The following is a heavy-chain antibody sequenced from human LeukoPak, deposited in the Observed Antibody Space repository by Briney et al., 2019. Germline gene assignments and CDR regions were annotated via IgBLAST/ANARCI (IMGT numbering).Heavy chain of an antibody. CDR3: AKVRVVFNWNYAYYFDS. J-gene: IGHJ4*02. CDR1: GFTFSNYA. Sequence: GRSLRLSCAASGFTFSNYAMHWVRQAPGKGLEWVAIISYDGSSKYYADSVKGRFTISRDNSKNTLYLQTNSLGPEDTSMYYCAKVRVVFNWNYAYYFDSWGQGTLVTVSS. V-gene: IGHV3-30*18. CDR2: ISYDGSSK. D-gene: IGHD1-7*01.